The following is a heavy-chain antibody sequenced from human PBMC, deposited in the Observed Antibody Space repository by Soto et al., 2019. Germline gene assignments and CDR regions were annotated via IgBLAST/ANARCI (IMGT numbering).Heavy chain of an antibody. CDR3: ARHGSIAGRTNWFDP. CDR1: GYSFTSYW. CDR2: IYPGDSDT. Sequence: GESLKISCKGSGYSFTSYWIGWVRQIPGKGLEWMGIIYPGDSDTRYSPSFQGQVTISADESISTAYLQWSSLKASDTAMYYCARHGSIAGRTNWFDPWGQGTLVTVS. V-gene: IGHV5-51*01. D-gene: IGHD6-6*01. J-gene: IGHJ5*01.